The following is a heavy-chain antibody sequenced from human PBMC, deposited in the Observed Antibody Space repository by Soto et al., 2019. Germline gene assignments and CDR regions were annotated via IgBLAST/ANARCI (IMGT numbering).Heavy chain of an antibody. V-gene: IGHV2-70*01. J-gene: IGHJ4*02. CDR2: IDWDDDK. CDR3: ARMGGTYTRQYHFDY. D-gene: IGHD3-16*01. Sequence: SGPTLVNPTQTFTLACTFSGFSLSTSGMCVSWIRQPPGKALEWLALIDWDDDKYYSTSLKTRLTISKDTSKNQVVLTMTNMDPVDTATYYCARMGGTYTRQYHFDYWGQGTLVTVSS. CDR1: GFSLSTSGMC.